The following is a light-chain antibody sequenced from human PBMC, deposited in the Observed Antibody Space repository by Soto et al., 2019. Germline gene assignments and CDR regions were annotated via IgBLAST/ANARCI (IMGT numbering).Light chain of an antibody. CDR3: QQHGSSRWT. Sequence: EIVLTQSPATLSLSPGERATLSCRASQIVSSYLAWYQQKPGLAPRLLIYGASNRATGIPDRFSGSGSGTDFILIISRLEPEDFAVYYCQQHGSSRWTFGQGTKVDIK. CDR2: GAS. CDR1: QIVSSY. J-gene: IGKJ1*01. V-gene: IGKV3-20*01.